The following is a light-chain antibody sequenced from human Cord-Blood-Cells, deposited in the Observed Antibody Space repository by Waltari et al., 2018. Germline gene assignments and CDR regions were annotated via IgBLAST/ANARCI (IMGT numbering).Light chain of an antibody. V-gene: IGLV2-11*01. CDR3: CSYAGSYTYV. J-gene: IGLJ1*01. Sequence: QSALTQPRSVSGSPGQSVTISCTGTSSDVGGYNYVSCYQQHQGKAPKLMIDDVSTRPSGVPDRFSGSKSGNTAALTISGLQAEDEADYYCCSYAGSYTYVFGTGTKVTVL. CDR2: DVS. CDR1: SSDVGGYNY.